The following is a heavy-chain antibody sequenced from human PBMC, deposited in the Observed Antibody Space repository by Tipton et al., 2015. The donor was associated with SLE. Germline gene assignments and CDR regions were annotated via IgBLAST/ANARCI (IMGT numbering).Heavy chain of an antibody. CDR1: GYSINNGFY. V-gene: IGHV4-38-2*02. J-gene: IGHJ4*02. CDR2: IYHSGTT. CDR3: ARWEVGYTTNWERFDC. Sequence: TLSLTCTVSGYSINNGFYWGWIRQPPGKGLEWIGIIYHSGTTYYNPSLKSRVTISLDTSRNQFTLKLNSVTAADTAVYFCARWEVGYTTNWERFDCWGQGTPVTVSS. D-gene: IGHD1-1*01.